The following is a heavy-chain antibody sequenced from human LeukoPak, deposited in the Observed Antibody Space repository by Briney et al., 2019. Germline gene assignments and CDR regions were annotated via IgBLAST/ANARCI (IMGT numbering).Heavy chain of an antibody. J-gene: IGHJ4*02. CDR3: ASKGYYDILTGYDPFDY. D-gene: IGHD3-9*01. V-gene: IGHV3-23*01. Sequence: PGGSLRLSCTASGLSFSSYAISWVRQAPGKGLEWVSAISGSGGSTYYADSVKGRFTISRDNAKNSLYLQMNSLRAEDTAVYYCASKGYYDILTGYDPFDYWGQGTLVTVSS. CDR1: GLSFSSYA. CDR2: ISGSGGST.